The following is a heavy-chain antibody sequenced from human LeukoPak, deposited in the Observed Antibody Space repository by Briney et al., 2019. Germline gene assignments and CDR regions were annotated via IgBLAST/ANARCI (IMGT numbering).Heavy chain of an antibody. CDR1: GGSFSGYY. V-gene: IGHV4-34*01. D-gene: IGHD3-22*01. CDR2: INHSGST. Sequence: KPSETLSLTCAVYGGSFSGYYWSWIRQPPGKGLEWIGEINHSGSTNYNPSLKSRVTISVDTSKNQFSLKLSSVTAADTAVYYCARGPALYYFGSSGYYPLFDYWGQGTLVTVSS. CDR3: ARGPALYYFGSSGYYPLFDY. J-gene: IGHJ4*02.